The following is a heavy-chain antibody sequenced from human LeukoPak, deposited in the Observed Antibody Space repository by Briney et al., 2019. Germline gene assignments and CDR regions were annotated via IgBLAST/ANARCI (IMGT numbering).Heavy chain of an antibody. CDR3: ARPTGGGRDFDY. CDR1: GFTLTNYA. Sequence: GGSLRLSCAASGFTLTNYAMMTWVRQAPGKGLEWVSTISGSGGSTYYADSVKGRFTISRDNPKNTLYPQMNSLRAEDTAVYYCARPTGGGRDFDYWGQGTLVTVSS. V-gene: IGHV3-23*01. CDR2: ISGSGGST. J-gene: IGHJ4*02. D-gene: IGHD3-16*01.